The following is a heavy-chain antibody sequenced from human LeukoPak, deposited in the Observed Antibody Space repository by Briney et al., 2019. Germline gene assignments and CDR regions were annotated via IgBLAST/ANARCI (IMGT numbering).Heavy chain of an antibody. D-gene: IGHD3-22*01. J-gene: IGHJ4*02. CDR1: GGTFSSYA. V-gene: IGHV1-69*13. CDR3: ASGAYYYDSSGYYPLDY. Sequence: SVKVSCKASGGTFSSYAISWVRQAPGQGLEWMGGIIPIFGTANYAQKFQGRVTITADESTSTAYMELSSLRSEDTAVYYCASGAYYYDSSGYYPLDYWGQGTLVTVSS. CDR2: IIPIFGTA.